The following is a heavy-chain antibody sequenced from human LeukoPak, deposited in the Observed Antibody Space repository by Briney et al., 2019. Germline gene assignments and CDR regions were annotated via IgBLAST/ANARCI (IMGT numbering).Heavy chain of an antibody. D-gene: IGHD3-10*01. CDR3: AKDRPAPVRGVIAGSFDY. CDR1: GFTFSSYA. J-gene: IGHJ4*02. Sequence: PGGSLRLSCAASGFTFSSYAMSWVRQAPGKGLEWVSAISGSGGSTYYADSVKGRFTISRDNSKNTLYLQMNSLRAEDTAVYYCAKDRPAPVRGVIAGSFDYWGQGIPVTVSS. CDR2: ISGSGGST. V-gene: IGHV3-23*01.